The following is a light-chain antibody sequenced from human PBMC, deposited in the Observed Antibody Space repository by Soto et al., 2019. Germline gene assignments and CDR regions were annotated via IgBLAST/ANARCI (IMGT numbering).Light chain of an antibody. CDR1: CGDFGGYNY. CDR2: GVT. J-gene: IGLJ1*01. Sequence: QSALTQPASVSGSPGQSITISCTGACGDFGGYNYVSWYQQHPGKAPQLLIYGVTNRPSGVSNRFSGSKSGNTASLTISGLQADDEAEYYCNSYTNSNTLPVFGTGTKVTVL. V-gene: IGLV2-14*03. CDR3: NSYTNSNTLPV.